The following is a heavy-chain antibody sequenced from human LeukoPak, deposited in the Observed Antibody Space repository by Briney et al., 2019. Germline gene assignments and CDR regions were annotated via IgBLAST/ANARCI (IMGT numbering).Heavy chain of an antibody. J-gene: IGHJ3*01. V-gene: IGHV3-23*01. CDR3: ATYRGYPVDY. D-gene: IGHD3-9*01. CDR1: GFTFISYA. Sequence: GGSLRLSCAASGFTFISYAMSWVRQAPGKGLEGVSTISAGGGSTYYADSVKGRFTISRDNGKNTLYLQMNSLRAEDTAVYYCATYRGYPVDYWGQGTMVTVSS. CDR2: ISAGGGST.